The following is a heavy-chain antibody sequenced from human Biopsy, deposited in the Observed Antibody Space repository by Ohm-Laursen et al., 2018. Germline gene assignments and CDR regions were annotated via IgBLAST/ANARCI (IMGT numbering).Heavy chain of an antibody. Sequence: GSLRLSCAASGFTFTNYAMSWVRQAPGKGLEWVSSISASDDSKYYGDSVKGRFTIPRDSSTNTLYLQMNGLRADDTAVYYCATGPVQMVYANLRGEFASWGQGALVTVYS. V-gene: IGHV3-23*01. CDR3: ATGPVQMVYANLRGEFAS. CDR2: ISASDDSK. D-gene: IGHD2-8*01. J-gene: IGHJ5*02. CDR1: GFTFTNYA.